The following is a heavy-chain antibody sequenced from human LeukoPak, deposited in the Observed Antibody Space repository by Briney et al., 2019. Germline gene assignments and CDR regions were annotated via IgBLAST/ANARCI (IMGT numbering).Heavy chain of an antibody. CDR3: AKVGSWGWFDP. CDR2: ITSTSSNI. Sequence: GGSLRLSCAASGFTFSNYGMNWVRQAPGKGMEWVSYITSTSSNIYYADSVKGRFTISRDNAKNSLYLQMNSLRAEDTAVYYCAKVGSWGWFDPWGQGTLVTVSS. V-gene: IGHV3-48*01. D-gene: IGHD6-13*01. CDR1: GFTFSNYG. J-gene: IGHJ5*02.